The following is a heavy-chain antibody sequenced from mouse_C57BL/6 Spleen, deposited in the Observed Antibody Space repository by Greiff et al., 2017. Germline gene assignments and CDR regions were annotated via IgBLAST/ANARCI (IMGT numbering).Heavy chain of an antibody. J-gene: IGHJ3*01. CDR1: GFTLSRYA. V-gene: IGHV5-4*03. Sequence: DVMSAESGGGSVKPGGFLKLSCAASGFTLSRYAMSRVRQTPEKRLEWVATISDGSSYTYHPDNVKGRFTISRDNAKNHLYLQMSDLKSEDTALCCWGCEDDCSWFAYWGQGTLVTVSA. D-gene: IGHD2-3*01. CDR3: GCEDDCSWFAY. CDR2: ISDGSSYT.